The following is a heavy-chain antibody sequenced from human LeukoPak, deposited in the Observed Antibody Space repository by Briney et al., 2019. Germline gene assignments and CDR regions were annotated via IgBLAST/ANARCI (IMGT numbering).Heavy chain of an antibody. J-gene: IGHJ4*02. CDR2: INPNSGGT. D-gene: IGHD4-17*01. V-gene: IGHV1-2*02. CDR3: ARVRSNDYGDYYY. Sequence: PWASVKVSCKASGYTFTGYYMHWVRQAPGQGLEWMGWINPNSGGTNYAQKFQGRVTMTRDTSISTAYMELSRLRSDDTAVYYCARVRSNDYGDYYYWGQGTLVTVSS. CDR1: GYTFTGYY.